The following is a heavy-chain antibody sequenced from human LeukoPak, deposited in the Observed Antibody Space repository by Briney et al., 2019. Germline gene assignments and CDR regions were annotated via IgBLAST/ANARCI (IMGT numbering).Heavy chain of an antibody. V-gene: IGHV3-30*04. CDR1: GFTFSSYA. CDR3: ARDRVAARPRWFGP. D-gene: IGHD6-6*01. Sequence: PAGGSLRLSCAASGFTFSSYAMHWVRQAPGKGLEWVAVISYDGSNKYYADSVKGRFTISRDNSKNTLYLQMNSLRAEDTAVYYCARDRVAARPRWFGPWGQGTLVTVSS. CDR2: ISYDGSNK. J-gene: IGHJ5*02.